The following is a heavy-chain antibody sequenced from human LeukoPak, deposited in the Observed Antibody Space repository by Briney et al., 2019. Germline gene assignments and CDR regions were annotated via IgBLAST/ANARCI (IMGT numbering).Heavy chain of an antibody. V-gene: IGHV4-30-2*01. CDR2: IYHSGST. D-gene: IGHD5/OR15-5a*01. J-gene: IGHJ4*02. CDR1: GGSISSGGYS. CDR3: ARGEGSIDY. Sequence: NPSETLSLTCAVSGGSISSGGYSWSWIRQPPGKGLEWIGYIYHSGSTYYNPSLKSRVTISVNRSKNQFSLKLSSVTAADTAVYYCARGEGSIDYWGQGTLVTVSS.